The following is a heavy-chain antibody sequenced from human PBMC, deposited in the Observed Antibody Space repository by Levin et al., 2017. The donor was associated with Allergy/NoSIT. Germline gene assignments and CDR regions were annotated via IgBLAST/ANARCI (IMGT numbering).Heavy chain of an antibody. D-gene: IGHD3-10*01. CDR2: IDWDDET. CDR1: GFSLSTTGMC. Sequence: SVSGPTLVKPTQTLTLTCTFSGFSLSTTGMCVSWIRQPPGKALEWLARIDWDDETYYNTSLKTRLTISKDTSKNLVVLIMTNMDPVDTATYYCARGGSLGWFDPWGQGALVTVSS. CDR3: ARGGSLGWFDP. J-gene: IGHJ5*02. V-gene: IGHV2-70*11.